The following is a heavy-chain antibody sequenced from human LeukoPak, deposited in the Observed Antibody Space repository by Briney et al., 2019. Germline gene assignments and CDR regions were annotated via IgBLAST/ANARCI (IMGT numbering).Heavy chain of an antibody. V-gene: IGHV3-23*01. Sequence: GGSLRLSCAASGFTLRHYAMNWVRQAPGKGLEWVSVISGSGGDTTYYADSVKGRFTISRDTSKNTLYLQMNSLRAEDTAVYYCAREAFDADIHDAFDFWGQGTMVTVSS. CDR3: AREAFDADIHDAFDF. CDR2: ISGSGGDTT. D-gene: IGHD3-9*01. J-gene: IGHJ3*01. CDR1: GFTLRHYA.